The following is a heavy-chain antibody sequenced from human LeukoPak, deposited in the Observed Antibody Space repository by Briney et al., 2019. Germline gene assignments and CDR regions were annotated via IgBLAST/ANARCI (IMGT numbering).Heavy chain of an antibody. CDR2: IYYSGST. CDR3: ARHSSDYDILTGLDY. J-gene: IGHJ4*02. V-gene: IGHV4-59*08. CDR1: GGSISSYY. D-gene: IGHD3-9*01. Sequence: SETLSLTCTVSGGSISSYYWSWIRQPPGKGLEWIGYIYYSGSTNYNPSLKSRVTISVDTSKNQFSLKLSSVTAADTAVYYCARHSSDYDILTGLDYWGQGTLVTVPS.